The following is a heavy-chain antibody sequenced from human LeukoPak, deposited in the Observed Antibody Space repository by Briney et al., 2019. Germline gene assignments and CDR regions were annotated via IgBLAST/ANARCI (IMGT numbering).Heavy chain of an antibody. J-gene: IGHJ4*02. CDR3: ARGRRDWGSTDYFDY. D-gene: IGHD7-27*01. CDR2: IYSGGNT. Sequence: ETLSLTCTVSGGAISSYYWSWVRQAPGKGLEWVSVIYSGGNTYYADSVKGRFTISRDNSKNTLYLQMNSLRAEDTAVYYCARGRRDWGSTDYFDYWGQGTLVTVSS. V-gene: IGHV3-53*01. CDR1: GGAISSYY.